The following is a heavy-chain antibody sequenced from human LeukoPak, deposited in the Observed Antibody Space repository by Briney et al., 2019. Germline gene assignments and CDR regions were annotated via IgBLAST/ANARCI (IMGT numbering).Heavy chain of an antibody. CDR1: GGSISSGSYY. CDR2: MHTSGSA. V-gene: IGHV4-61*02. J-gene: IGHJ5*02. D-gene: IGHD2-15*01. Sequence: SETLSLTCTVSGGSISSGSYYWTWIRQPAGKGLEWIGRMHTSGSANYNPSLKSRVTISVDTSKNQFSLKLSSVTAADTAVYYCARETRSGGSLLRGNWFDPWGQGTLVTVSS. CDR3: ARETRSGGSLLRGNWFDP.